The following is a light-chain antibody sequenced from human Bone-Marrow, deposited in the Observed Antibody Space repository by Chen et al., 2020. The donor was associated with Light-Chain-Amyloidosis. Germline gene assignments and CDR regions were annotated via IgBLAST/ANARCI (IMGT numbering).Light chain of an antibody. CDR3: QSADSSGTYEVR. CDR1: DLPTKY. J-gene: IGLJ2*01. V-gene: IGLV3-25*03. CDR2: RDT. Sequence: SYELTQPPSVSVSPGHTARITCSGDDLPTKYAYWYQQKPGQAPVLVIHRDTERPSGISERFSGSSSGTTATLTISGVQAEDEADYHCQSADSSGTYEVRFGGGTKLTVL.